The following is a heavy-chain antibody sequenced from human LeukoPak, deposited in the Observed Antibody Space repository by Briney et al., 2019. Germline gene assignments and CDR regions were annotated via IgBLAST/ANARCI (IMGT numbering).Heavy chain of an antibody. CDR1: GFPFNSFW. CDR3: ARGGVNPVDH. Sequence: GGSLRLSCAASGFPFNSFWMHSVRQAPGKGLVWVSDMNEYSTTIRYADSVKGRFTISRDNAKSILYLQMNNLRAEDTAMYFCARGGVNPVDHWGQGTLVTVSS. J-gene: IGHJ4*02. V-gene: IGHV3-74*01. D-gene: IGHD1-14*01. CDR2: MNEYSTTI.